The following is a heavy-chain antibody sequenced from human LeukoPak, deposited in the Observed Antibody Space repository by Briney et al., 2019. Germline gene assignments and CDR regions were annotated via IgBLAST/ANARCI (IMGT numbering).Heavy chain of an antibody. CDR2: ISGSGGST. V-gene: IGHV3-23*01. D-gene: IGHD3-3*01. CDR1: GFTVSSNY. Sequence: GGSLRLSCAASGFTVSSNYMSWVRQAPGKWLEWVSAISGSGGSTYYADSVKGRLTISRDNSKNTLYLQMNSLRAEDTAVYYSAKGLPGSGYHYFDYWGQGTLVTVSS. J-gene: IGHJ4*02. CDR3: AKGLPGSGYHYFDY.